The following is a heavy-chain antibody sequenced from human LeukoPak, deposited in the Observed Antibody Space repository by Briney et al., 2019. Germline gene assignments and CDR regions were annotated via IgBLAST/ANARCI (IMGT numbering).Heavy chain of an antibody. Sequence: GGSLRLSCAASGFTFSSYAMSWVRQAPGKGLEWVSAISGSGGSTYYADSVKGRFTISRDNAKNSLYLQMNSLRAEDTAVYYCARDPAYCGGDCYSGKYYFYHWGQGTLVTVSS. CDR3: ARDPAYCGGDCYSGKYYFYH. CDR1: GFTFSSYA. CDR2: ISGSGGST. V-gene: IGHV3-23*01. J-gene: IGHJ4*02. D-gene: IGHD2-21*02.